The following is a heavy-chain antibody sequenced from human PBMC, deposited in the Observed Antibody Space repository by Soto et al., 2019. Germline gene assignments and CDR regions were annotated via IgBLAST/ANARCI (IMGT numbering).Heavy chain of an antibody. CDR1: GFTFSSFA. Sequence: EVQLLESGGGLVQPGGSLRLSCTTAGFTFSSFALSWVRQAPGKGLEWVSTISGSSGNIFSADSVKGRFTISRDYSKNTLFLQMNSLRAEDTAVYFCAKDLYDSDFWNVYPPRTFDIWGRGTMVSVSS. CDR2: ISGSSGNI. CDR3: AKDLYDSDFWNVYPPRTFDI. J-gene: IGHJ3*02. V-gene: IGHV3-23*01. D-gene: IGHD3-3*01.